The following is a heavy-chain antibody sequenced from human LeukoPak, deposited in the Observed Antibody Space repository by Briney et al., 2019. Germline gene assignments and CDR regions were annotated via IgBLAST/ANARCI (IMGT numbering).Heavy chain of an antibody. J-gene: IGHJ6*02. CDR3: ARVWLGYNYGSGMDV. CDR2: ISSSSSYI. Sequence: GGSLRLSCAASGFTFSSYSMNWVRQAPGKGLELVSSISSSSSYIYYGDSVKGRFTVSRDNAKNSLYLQMNRLRAEDTAVYYCARVWLGYNYGSGMDVWGQGTTVTVSS. V-gene: IGHV3-21*01. D-gene: IGHD5-18*01. CDR1: GFTFSSYS.